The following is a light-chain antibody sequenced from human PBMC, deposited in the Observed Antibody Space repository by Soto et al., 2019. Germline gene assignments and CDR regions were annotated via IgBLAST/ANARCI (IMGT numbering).Light chain of an antibody. Sequence: QSVLTQPASVSGSPGQSITISCTGTSSDVGGYNHVSWYQQHPGKAPKLMIYEVSNRPSGVSNRFSGSKSGNTASLTISGLQAEDEADYYCSSYTSISTYVFGTGTKVTVL. J-gene: IGLJ1*01. CDR1: SSDVGGYNH. V-gene: IGLV2-14*01. CDR3: SSYTSISTYV. CDR2: EVS.